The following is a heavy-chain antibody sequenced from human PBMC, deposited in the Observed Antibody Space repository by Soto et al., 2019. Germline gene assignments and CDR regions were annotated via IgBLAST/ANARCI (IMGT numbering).Heavy chain of an antibody. J-gene: IGHJ4*02. D-gene: IGHD5-12*01. Sequence: LRLSCEVSGFKFSFYWMSWVRQAPGKGLEWVANINQDGSEINFVDSVKGRFTISRDNAKNLLYLQMNSLRVEDTAVYYCARDWSYSGFEDFWGQGTQVTVSS. CDR3: ARDWSYSGFEDF. V-gene: IGHV3-7*03. CDR1: GFKFSFYW. CDR2: INQDGSEI.